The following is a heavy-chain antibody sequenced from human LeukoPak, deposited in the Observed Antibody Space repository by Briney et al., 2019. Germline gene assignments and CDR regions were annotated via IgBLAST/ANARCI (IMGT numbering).Heavy chain of an antibody. CDR1: GFTFSSYG. D-gene: IGHD5-18*01. Sequence: GGSLRLSCAASGFTFSSYGMHWVRQAPGKGLEWVAVIWYDGSNKYYADSVKGRFTISRDNSENTLYLQMNSLRAEDTAVYYCARGGIQLWRSYFDYWGQGTLVTVSS. CDR3: ARGGIQLWRSYFDY. V-gene: IGHV3-33*01. CDR2: IWYDGSNK. J-gene: IGHJ4*02.